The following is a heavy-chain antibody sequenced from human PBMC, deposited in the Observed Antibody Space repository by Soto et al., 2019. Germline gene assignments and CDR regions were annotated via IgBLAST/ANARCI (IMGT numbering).Heavy chain of an antibody. Sequence: XETLSLTCAVSGYSISSGYYWGWIRQPPGKGLEWIGSIYHSGSTYYNPSLKSRVTISVDTSKNQFSLKLSSVTAADTAVYYCARGGIAVAKYNWFDHWGQGTLVTVSS. CDR1: GYSISSGYY. D-gene: IGHD6-19*01. J-gene: IGHJ5*02. CDR2: IYHSGST. V-gene: IGHV4-38-2*01. CDR3: ARGGIAVAKYNWFDH.